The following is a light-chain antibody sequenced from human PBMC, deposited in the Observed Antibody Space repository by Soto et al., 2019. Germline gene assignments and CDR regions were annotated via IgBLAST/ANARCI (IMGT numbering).Light chain of an antibody. CDR1: QNVGSN. J-gene: IGKJ2*01. CDR3: QQYKNWPYT. CDR2: GTS. Sequence: EIVMTQSPVTLSVSPGERAALSCRASQNVGSNFAWYQQRPGQAPRVLIYGTSTRATGVPARFSGSGSGTDVTLTISSLQSEDLAVYYCQQYKNWPYTFGQGTRLEI. V-gene: IGKV3-15*01.